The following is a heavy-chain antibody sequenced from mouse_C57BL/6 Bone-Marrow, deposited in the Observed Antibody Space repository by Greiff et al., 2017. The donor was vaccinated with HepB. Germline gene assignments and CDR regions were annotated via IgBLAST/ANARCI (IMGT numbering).Heavy chain of an antibody. Sequence: QVQLKQPGAELVKPGASVKMSCKASGYTFTSYWITWVKQRPGQGLEWIGDIYPGSGSTNYNEKFKSKATLTVDTSSSTAYMQLSSLTSEDSAVYYCARGGYYGSSSDYWGQGTTLTVSS. J-gene: IGHJ2*01. CDR1: GYTFTSYW. CDR2: IYPGSGST. D-gene: IGHD1-1*01. V-gene: IGHV1-55*01. CDR3: ARGGYYGSSSDY.